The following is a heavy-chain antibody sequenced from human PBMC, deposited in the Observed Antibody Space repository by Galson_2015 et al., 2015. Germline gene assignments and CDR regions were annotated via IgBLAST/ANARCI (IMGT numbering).Heavy chain of an antibody. CDR3: AKGTTGSGSYWLDY. Sequence: SLRLSCAASGFTFSSYAMSWVRQAPGKGLEWVSAISGSGGSTYYADSVKGRFTISRDNSKNTLYLQMNSLRAEDTAVYYCAKGTTGSGSYWLDYWGQGTLVTVSS. V-gene: IGHV3-23*01. J-gene: IGHJ4*02. D-gene: IGHD3-10*01. CDR2: ISGSGGST. CDR1: GFTFSSYA.